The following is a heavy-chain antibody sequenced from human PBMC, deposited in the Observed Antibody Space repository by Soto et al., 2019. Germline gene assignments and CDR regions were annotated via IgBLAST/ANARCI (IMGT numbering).Heavy chain of an antibody. CDR2: IIPILGIA. J-gene: IGHJ6*02. D-gene: IGHD2-15*01. V-gene: IGHV1-69*02. Sequence: SVKVSCKASGGTFSSYTISWVRQAPGQGLEWMGRIIPILGIANYAQKFQGRVTITADKSTSTAYMELSSLRSEDTAVYYCARASGLYCSGGSCYSDYYSYGMDVWGQGTTVTVSS. CDR3: ARASGLYCSGGSCYSDYYSYGMDV. CDR1: GGTFSSYT.